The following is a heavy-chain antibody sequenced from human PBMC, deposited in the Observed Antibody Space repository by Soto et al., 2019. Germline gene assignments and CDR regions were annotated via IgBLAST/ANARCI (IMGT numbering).Heavy chain of an antibody. CDR3: VREQQGLLPVPLNFDY. V-gene: IGHV1-18*01. CDR2: ISAFNGET. J-gene: IGHJ4*02. Sequence: QIQLVQSGAEVKKPGASVKVSCKASGFTFSDYGFSWVRQAPGRGLEGMGWISAFNGETNYTQKSEGRVAMTTDAATTTAYMELRSLTVDDTAVYYCVREQQGLLPVPLNFDYRGQGTVVTVSS. D-gene: IGHD6-19*01. CDR1: GFTFSDYG.